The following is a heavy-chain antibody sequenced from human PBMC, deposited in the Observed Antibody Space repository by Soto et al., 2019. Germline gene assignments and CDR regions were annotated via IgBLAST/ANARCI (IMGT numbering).Heavy chain of an antibody. J-gene: IGHJ3*02. Sequence: QVQLVQSGAEVKKPGSSVKVSCKASGGTFSSYVISWVRQAPGQGLEWMGGIIPMYGTVNYAQKFQGRVTITADESTSTAYRELSSLRSEDTAVYYCAGVRPYAAAAPGPAFDIWGQGTMVTVSS. D-gene: IGHD6-13*01. V-gene: IGHV1-69*12. CDR3: AGVRPYAAAAPGPAFDI. CDR1: GGTFSSYV. CDR2: IIPMYGTV.